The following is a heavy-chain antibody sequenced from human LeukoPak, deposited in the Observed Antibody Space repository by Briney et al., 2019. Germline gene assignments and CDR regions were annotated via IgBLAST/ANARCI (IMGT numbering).Heavy chain of an antibody. Sequence: ASVKVSCKASGYTFTSYDINWLRQATGQGLEWMGWMNPNSGNTGYAQKFQGRVTMTRNTSISTAYMELSSLRSEDKAVYYCARNRLAYCGGDCSDAFDIWGQGTMVTVSS. D-gene: IGHD2-21*01. CDR1: GYTFTSYD. CDR3: ARNRLAYCGGDCSDAFDI. J-gene: IGHJ3*02. V-gene: IGHV1-8*01. CDR2: MNPNSGNT.